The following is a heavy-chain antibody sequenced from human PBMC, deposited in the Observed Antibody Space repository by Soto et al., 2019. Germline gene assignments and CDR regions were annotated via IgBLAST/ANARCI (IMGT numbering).Heavy chain of an antibody. J-gene: IGHJ3*02. CDR2: ISSSGSTI. D-gene: IGHD6-13*01. CDR3: ARDPRAAADAFDI. V-gene: IGHV3-11*01. Sequence: SLILSCAASGFTFSDYYMSWIRQAPGKGLEWVSYISSSGSTIYYADSVKGRFTISRDNAKNSLYLQMNSLRAEDTAVYYCARDPRAAADAFDIWGQGTMVTVSS. CDR1: GFTFSDYY.